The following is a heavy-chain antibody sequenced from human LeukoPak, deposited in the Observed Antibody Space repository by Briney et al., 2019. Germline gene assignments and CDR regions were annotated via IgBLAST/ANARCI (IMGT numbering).Heavy chain of an antibody. CDR2: ITRSGSPI. D-gene: IGHD4-11*01. CDR1: GFTFSSYS. Sequence: GGSLRLSCVASGFTFSSYSMNWARQAPGKGLEWVSHITRSGSPIYYGDSVKGRFSMSRDNTKNSLYLQMNSLRGDDTAVYYCVQGPCFDYWGQGTLVTVSS. V-gene: IGHV3-48*01. CDR3: VQGPCFDY. J-gene: IGHJ4*02.